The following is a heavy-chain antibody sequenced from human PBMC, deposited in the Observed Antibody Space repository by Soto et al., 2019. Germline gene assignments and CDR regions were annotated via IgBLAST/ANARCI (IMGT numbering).Heavy chain of an antibody. CDR2: ISSSSSYI. Sequence: ESGGGLVKPGGSLRLSCAASGFTFSSYSMNWVRQAPGKGLEWVSSISSSSSYIYYADSVKGRFTISRDNAKNSLYLQMNSLRAEDTAVYYCARDVVIGRGVGAFDIWGQGTMVTVSS. V-gene: IGHV3-21*01. CDR3: ARDVVIGRGVGAFDI. J-gene: IGHJ3*02. D-gene: IGHD1-26*01. CDR1: GFTFSSYS.